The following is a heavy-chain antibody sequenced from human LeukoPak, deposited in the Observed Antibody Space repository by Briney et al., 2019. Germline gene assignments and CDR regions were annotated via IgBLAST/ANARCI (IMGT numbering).Heavy chain of an antibody. CDR2: IKQDGSEK. D-gene: IGHD6-13*01. CDR1: GFTVSSNY. J-gene: IGHJ4*02. CDR3: AREGMGYSSSLGY. V-gene: IGHV3-7*01. Sequence: PGGSLGLSCAASGFTVSSNYMSWVRQAPGKGLEWVANIKQDGSEKYYVDSVKGRFTISRDNAKNSLYLQMNSLRAEDTAVYYCAREGMGYSSSLGYWGQGTLVTVSS.